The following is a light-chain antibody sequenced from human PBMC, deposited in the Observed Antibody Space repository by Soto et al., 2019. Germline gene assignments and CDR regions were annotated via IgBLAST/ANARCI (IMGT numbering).Light chain of an antibody. CDR2: EGS. CDR3: CSYAGSSTSHVV. V-gene: IGLV2-23*01. J-gene: IGLJ2*01. CDR1: SSDVGSYNL. Sequence: QSALTQPASGSGYPGQSITISCTGTSSDVGSYNLVSWYQQHPGKAPRLMIYEGSKRPSGVSNRFSGSKSGNTASLTISGLQAEDEADYYCCSYAGSSTSHVVFGGGTKLTVL.